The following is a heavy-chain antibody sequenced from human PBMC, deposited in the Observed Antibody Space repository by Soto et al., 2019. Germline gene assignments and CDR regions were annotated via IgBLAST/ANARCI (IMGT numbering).Heavy chain of an antibody. CDR3: ARVGHTRDSSGYYYDYYGMDV. D-gene: IGHD3-22*01. V-gene: IGHV3-48*03. J-gene: IGHJ6*02. CDR1: GFTFSSYE. Sequence: PGGSLRLSCAASGFTFSSYEMNWVRQAPGKGLEWVSYISSSGSTIYYADSVKGRFTISRDNAKNSLYLQMNSLRAEDTAVYYCARVGHTRDSSGYYYDYYGMDVWGQGTTVTVSS. CDR2: ISSSGSTI.